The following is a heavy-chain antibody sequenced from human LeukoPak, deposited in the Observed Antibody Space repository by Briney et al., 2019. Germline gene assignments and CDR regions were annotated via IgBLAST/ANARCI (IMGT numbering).Heavy chain of an antibody. D-gene: IGHD3-10*01. Sequence: PGGSLRLSCAASGFTFSSYAMSWVRQAPGKGLEGVSAISGSGGSTYYADSVKGRFTISRDNSKNTLYLQMNSLRAEDTAVYYCAKVPAPGVRGVLFDYWGQGTLVTVSS. CDR2: ISGSGGST. CDR3: AKVPAPGVRGVLFDY. J-gene: IGHJ4*02. CDR1: GFTFSSYA. V-gene: IGHV3-23*01.